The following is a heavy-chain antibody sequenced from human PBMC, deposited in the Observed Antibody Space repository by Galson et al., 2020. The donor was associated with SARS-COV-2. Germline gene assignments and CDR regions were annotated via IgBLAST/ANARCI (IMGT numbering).Heavy chain of an antibody. J-gene: IGHJ3*02. Sequence: SETLSLICSVSGGSISGSSPYYWAWIRQPPGKGLEWIGTIYYGGITYYNPSLKSRVTISVDTSKNQFSLKLTSVTAADTAVYYCANALTGDWMVPNVFDIWGPGTMVAVSS. CDR3: ANALTGDWMVPNVFDI. V-gene: IGHV4-39*07. CDR1: GGSISGSSPYY. CDR2: IYYGGIT. D-gene: IGHD2-21*02.